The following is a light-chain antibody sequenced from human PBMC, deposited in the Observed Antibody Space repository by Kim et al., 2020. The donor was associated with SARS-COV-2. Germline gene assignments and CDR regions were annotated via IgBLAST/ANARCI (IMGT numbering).Light chain of an antibody. CDR1: KLGDKY. CDR2: QDS. V-gene: IGLV3-1*01. J-gene: IGLJ2*01. Sequence: VSPGQTASITCSGDKLGDKYACWYQQKPGQSPVLVIYQDSKRPSGIPERFSGSNSGNTATLTISGTQAMDEADYYCQAWDSCTVVFGGGTQLTVL. CDR3: QAWDSCTVV.